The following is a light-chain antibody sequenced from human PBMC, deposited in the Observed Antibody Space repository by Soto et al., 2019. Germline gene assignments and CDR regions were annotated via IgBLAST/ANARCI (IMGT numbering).Light chain of an antibody. CDR1: SSDVGGYNY. V-gene: IGLV2-14*01. J-gene: IGLJ1*01. Sequence: QSALTQPASVSGSPGQSITISCTGTSSDVGGYNYVSWYQQHPGKAPKLMIYEVSNRPSGVSNRFSGSKFGNTASLTISGLQAEDEADYYCSSYNSSSTPYVFGTGTKLTVL. CDR2: EVS. CDR3: SSYNSSSTPYV.